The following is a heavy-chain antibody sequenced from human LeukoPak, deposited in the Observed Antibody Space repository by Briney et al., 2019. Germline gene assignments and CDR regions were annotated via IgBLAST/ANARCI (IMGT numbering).Heavy chain of an antibody. J-gene: IGHJ4*02. D-gene: IGHD6-19*01. CDR2: IYYSGST. Sequence: SETLSLTCTVSGDSISSNNYYWGWIRQPPGKGLEWIGSIYYSGSTYYNPSLKSRVTISVDTSKNQFSLKLSSVTAADTAVYYCISSSVWGRLHFDYWGQGTLVTVSS. CDR1: GDSISSNNYY. V-gene: IGHV4-39*07. CDR3: ISSSVWGRLHFDY.